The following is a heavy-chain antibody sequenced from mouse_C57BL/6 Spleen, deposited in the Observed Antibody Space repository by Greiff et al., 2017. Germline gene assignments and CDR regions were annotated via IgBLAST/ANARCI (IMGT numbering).Heavy chain of an antibody. D-gene: IGHD1-1*02. CDR2: ISTYYGDA. J-gene: IGHJ1*03. CDR1: GYTFTDYA. Sequence: QVQLQQSGPELVRPGVSVKISCKGSGYTFTDYAMHWVKQSHAKSLEWIGVISTYYGDASYNQKFKDKDTMTVDKSSSTAYMALARLTSEDSAVYYCARWRLYGRWYFDVWGTGTTVTVSS. V-gene: IGHV1-67*01. CDR3: ARWRLYGRWYFDV.